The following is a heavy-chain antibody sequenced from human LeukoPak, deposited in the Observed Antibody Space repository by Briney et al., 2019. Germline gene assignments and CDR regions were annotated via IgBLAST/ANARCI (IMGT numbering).Heavy chain of an antibody. CDR3: ARDYYDSSGYYYGMDV. D-gene: IGHD3-22*01. V-gene: IGHV3-30*04. Sequence: GGSLRLSCAASGFTFSSYAMHWVRQAPGKGLEWVAVISYDGSNKYYADSVKGRFTISRDNSKNTLYLQMNSLRAEDTAVCYCARDYYDSSGYYYGMDVWGQGTTVTVSS. CDR1: GFTFSSYA. J-gene: IGHJ6*02. CDR2: ISYDGSNK.